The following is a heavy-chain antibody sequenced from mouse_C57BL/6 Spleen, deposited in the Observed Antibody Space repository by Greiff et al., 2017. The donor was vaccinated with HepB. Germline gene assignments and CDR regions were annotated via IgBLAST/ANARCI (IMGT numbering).Heavy chain of an antibody. J-gene: IGHJ3*01. CDR2: ISYDGSN. CDR1: GYSITSGYY. V-gene: IGHV3-6*01. D-gene: IGHD4-1*01. CDR3: ARTGWDVGEFAY. Sequence: DVQLQESGPGLVKPSQSLSLTCSVTGYSITSGYYWNWIRQFPGNKLEWMGYISYDGSNNYNPSLKNRISITRDTSKNQFFLKLNSVTTEDTATYYCARTGWDVGEFAYWGQGTLVTVSA.